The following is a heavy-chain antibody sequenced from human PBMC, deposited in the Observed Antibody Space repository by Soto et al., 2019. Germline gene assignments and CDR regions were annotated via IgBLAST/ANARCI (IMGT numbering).Heavy chain of an antibody. CDR1: GFTFSSYG. V-gene: IGHV3-30*03. Sequence: QVQLVESGGGVVQPGRSLRLSCAASGFTFSSYGMHWVRQAPGKGLEWVAVISYDGSNKYYADSVKGRFTISRDNSKNTLYLQMNSVRAEDTAVYYCATGRESWIQLWLVDYGGQGTLVTVSS. D-gene: IGHD5-18*01. CDR2: ISYDGSNK. J-gene: IGHJ4*02. CDR3: ATGRESWIQLWLVDY.